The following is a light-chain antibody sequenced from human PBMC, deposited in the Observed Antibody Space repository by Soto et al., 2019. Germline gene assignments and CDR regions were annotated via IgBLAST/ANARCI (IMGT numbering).Light chain of an antibody. CDR3: QQYNSYSGT. CDR2: DAS. J-gene: IGKJ1*01. V-gene: IGKV1-5*01. Sequence: DIQMTQSPATLSVSVGDRVTITCRASQSIGSWLAWYQQKPGKAPKLLIYDASNLKSGVPSRFSGSESGAEFTLTIDGLQPEDFASYYCQQYNSYSGTFGQGTKVDIK. CDR1: QSIGSW.